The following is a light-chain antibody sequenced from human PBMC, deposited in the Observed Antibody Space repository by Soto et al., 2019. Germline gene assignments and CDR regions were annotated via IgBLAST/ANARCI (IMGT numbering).Light chain of an antibody. V-gene: IGKV3-15*01. Sequence: EIAMTQSPASLSVSPGERATFSCRASQSVSTNLAWYQQKPGQAPRLLMYGASTRAIGIPARFTGGGSGTEFTLTINSLQPEDLTFYYCQQYDNWPITFGQGTRLEIK. CDR1: QSVSTN. CDR2: GAS. J-gene: IGKJ5*01. CDR3: QQYDNWPIT.